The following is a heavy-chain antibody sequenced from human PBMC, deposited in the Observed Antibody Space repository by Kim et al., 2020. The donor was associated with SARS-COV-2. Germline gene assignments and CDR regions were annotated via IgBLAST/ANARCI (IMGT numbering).Heavy chain of an antibody. CDR1: GGSISSSSYY. CDR2: IYYSGST. Sequence: SETLSLTCTVSGGSISSSSYYWGWIRQPPGKGLEWIGSIYYSGSTYYNPSLKSRVTISVDTSKNQFSLKLSSVTAADTAVYYCARDRGWVRGVITPYNWFDPWGQGTLVTVSS. CDR3: ARDRGWVRGVITPYNWFDP. J-gene: IGHJ5*02. D-gene: IGHD3-10*01. V-gene: IGHV4-39*07.